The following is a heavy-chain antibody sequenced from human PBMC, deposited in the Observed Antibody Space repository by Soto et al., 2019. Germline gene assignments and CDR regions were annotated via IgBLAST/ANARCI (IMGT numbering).Heavy chain of an antibody. D-gene: IGHD3-10*01. Sequence: QVQLQESGPGLVKPSGTLSLTCAVSGGSISSSNWWSWVRQPPGKGLEWIGEIYHSGSTNYNPSLKSRVTISVDKSKNQFSLKLSSVTAADTAVYYCARDAPFPDYGSGSYYSWFDPWGQGTLVTVSS. V-gene: IGHV4-4*02. CDR3: ARDAPFPDYGSGSYYSWFDP. CDR1: GGSISSSNW. J-gene: IGHJ5*02. CDR2: IYHSGST.